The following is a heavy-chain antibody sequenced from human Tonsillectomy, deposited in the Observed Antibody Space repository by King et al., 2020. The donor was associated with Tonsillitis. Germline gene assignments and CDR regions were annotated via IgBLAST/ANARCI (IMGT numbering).Heavy chain of an antibody. CDR3: ARDTAGYSSGWYVGGLDY. D-gene: IGHD6-19*01. J-gene: IGHJ4*02. CDR2: IKQDGSEK. Sequence: VQLVESGGGLVQPGGSLRLSCAASGFTLSSYWMSWVRQAPGKGLEWVANIKQDGSEKYYVDSVKGRFTISRDNAKNSLYLQMNSLGAEDTAVYYCARDTAGYSSGWYVGGLDYWGQGTLVTVSS. V-gene: IGHV3-7*01. CDR1: GFTLSSYW.